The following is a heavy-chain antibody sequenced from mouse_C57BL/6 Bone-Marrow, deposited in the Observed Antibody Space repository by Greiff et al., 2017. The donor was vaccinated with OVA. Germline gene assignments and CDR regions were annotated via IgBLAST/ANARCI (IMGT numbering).Heavy chain of an antibody. CDR1: GYTFTSYW. D-gene: IGHD1-1*01. CDR2: IYPGSGST. Sequence: VQLQQPGAELVKPGASVKMSCKASGYTFTSYWITWVKQRPGQGLEWIGDIYPGSGSTNYNEKFKSKATLTVDTSSSTAYMQLSSLTSEDSAVYYCARSPFITTVVDYWGQGTTLTVSS. V-gene: IGHV1-55*01. CDR3: ARSPFITTVVDY. J-gene: IGHJ2*01.